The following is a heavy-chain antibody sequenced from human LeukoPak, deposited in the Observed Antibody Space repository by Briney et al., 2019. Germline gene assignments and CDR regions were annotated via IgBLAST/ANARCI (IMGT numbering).Heavy chain of an antibody. Sequence: PGDSLRLSCAASGFTISNYGMHWVRHTPGKGLEWVAFIRYDGTNKYYADSVKGRFTISRDNSKYTLYLQMNILRAEDTAVYYCAAYRNSGLDYWGQGTLVTVSS. CDR1: GFTISNYG. V-gene: IGHV3-30*02. CDR2: IRYDGTNK. D-gene: IGHD4-11*01. CDR3: AAYRNSGLDY. J-gene: IGHJ4*02.